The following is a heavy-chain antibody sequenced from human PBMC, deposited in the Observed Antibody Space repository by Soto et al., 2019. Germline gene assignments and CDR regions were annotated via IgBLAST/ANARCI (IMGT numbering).Heavy chain of an antibody. V-gene: IGHV4-59*01. CDR3: ASTPYCSGGSCYWPLFDY. CDR1: GGSISSYY. J-gene: IGHJ4*02. D-gene: IGHD2-15*01. CDR2: IYYSGST. Sequence: PSETLSLTCTVSGGSISSYYWSCIRQPPGKGLEWIGYIYYSGSTNYNPSLKSRVTISVDTSKNQFSLKLSSVTAADTAVYYCASTPYCSGGSCYWPLFDYWGQGTLVTVSS.